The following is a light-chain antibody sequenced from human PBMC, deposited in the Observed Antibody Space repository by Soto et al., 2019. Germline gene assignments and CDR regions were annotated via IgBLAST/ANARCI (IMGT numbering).Light chain of an antibody. V-gene: IGLV2-14*01. J-gene: IGLJ2*01. CDR2: EVS. Sequence: QSVLTQPASVSGSPGQSITISCTGSSSDVGGYNHVSWYQQHPGKAPKLMIYEVSNRPSGVSNRFSGSKSGNTASLTISGLQAEDEADYYCSSYTTSTTLIIFGGETKLTVL. CDR3: SSYTTSTTLII. CDR1: SSDVGGYNH.